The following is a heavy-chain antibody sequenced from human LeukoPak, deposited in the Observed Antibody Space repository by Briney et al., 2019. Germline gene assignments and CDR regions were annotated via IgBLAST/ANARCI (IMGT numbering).Heavy chain of an antibody. CDR2: FDPEDDEK. Sequence: ASVNDSCMVSGYMFTELFMHTVRQAPGKGGEGVGGFDPEDDEKMYAQKFQGTVTMTEDTSTDTAYMELSSLRSEDTAVYYCAAELGSGYFDYWGQGTLVTVSS. CDR3: AAELGSGYFDY. D-gene: IGHD3-22*01. V-gene: IGHV1-24*01. J-gene: IGHJ4*02. CDR1: GYMFTELF.